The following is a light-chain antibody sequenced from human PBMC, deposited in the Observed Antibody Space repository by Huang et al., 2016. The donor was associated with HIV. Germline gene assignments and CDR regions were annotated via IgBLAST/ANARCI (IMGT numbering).Light chain of an antibody. Sequence: DIQMTQFPSSVSASVGDRVTISCRASQGISTWLAWYQQKPGKAHKLMSYGASSVQSEVPSRFSSSGSGTDFTLTISSLQPEDFATYYCQQADSFPITFGQGTRLEIK. J-gene: IGKJ5*01. CDR2: GAS. CDR1: QGISTW. CDR3: QQADSFPIT. V-gene: IGKV1-12*01.